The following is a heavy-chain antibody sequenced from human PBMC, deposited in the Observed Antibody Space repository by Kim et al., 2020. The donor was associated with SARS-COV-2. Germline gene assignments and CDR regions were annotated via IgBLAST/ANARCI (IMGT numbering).Heavy chain of an antibody. CDR1: GFTFSSYA. CDR2: ISYDGSNK. CDR3: AREGYSSSWGQLYYFDY. V-gene: IGHV3-30*04. D-gene: IGHD6-13*01. Sequence: GGSLRLSCAASGFTFSSYAMHWVRQAPGKGLEWVAVISYDGSNKYYADSVKGRFTISRDNSKNTLYLQMNSLRAEDTAVYYCAREGYSSSWGQLYYFDY. J-gene: IGHJ4*01.